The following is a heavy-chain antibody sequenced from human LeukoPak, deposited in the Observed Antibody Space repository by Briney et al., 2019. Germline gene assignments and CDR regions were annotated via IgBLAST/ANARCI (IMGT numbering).Heavy chain of an antibody. D-gene: IGHD6-13*01. V-gene: IGHV4-34*01. Sequence: PSETLSLTCAVYGGSFSGYYWSWIRQPPGKGLEWIGEINHSGSTNYNPSLKSRVTISVDTSKNQFSLKLSSVTAADTAVYYCAREVGSSWYGYFDYWGQGTLVTVSS. CDR3: AREVGSSWYGYFDY. CDR1: GGSFSGYY. CDR2: INHSGST. J-gene: IGHJ4*02.